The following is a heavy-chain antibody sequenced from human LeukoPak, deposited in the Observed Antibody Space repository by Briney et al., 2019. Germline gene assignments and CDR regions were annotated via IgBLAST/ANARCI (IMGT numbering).Heavy chain of an antibody. CDR3: ARDGTGSYYGMDV. CDR1: GGSISAYY. CDR2: IYYSGGT. Sequence: SETLSLTCTVSGGSISAYYWSWIRQPPGKGLEWIGYIYYSGGTNYSPSLKSRVTISIDTSKNQFSLKVNSVTAADTAIYYCARDGTGSYYGMDVWGQGTTVTVSS. V-gene: IGHV4-59*01. J-gene: IGHJ6*02. D-gene: IGHD3/OR15-3a*01.